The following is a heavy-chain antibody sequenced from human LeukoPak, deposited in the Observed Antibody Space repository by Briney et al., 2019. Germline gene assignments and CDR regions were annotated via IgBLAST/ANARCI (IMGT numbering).Heavy chain of an antibody. CDR1: GYTLTELS. J-gene: IGHJ4*02. D-gene: IGHD3-22*01. Sequence: ASVKVSCKVSGYTLTELSMHWVRQAPGKGLEWMGGFDPEDGETIYAQKFQGRVTMTEDTSTDTAYMELSSLRSEDTAVYYCATERSNYYDSSGYLHTYFDYWGQGTLVTVSS. CDR3: ATERSNYYDSSGYLHTYFDY. CDR2: FDPEDGET. V-gene: IGHV1-24*01.